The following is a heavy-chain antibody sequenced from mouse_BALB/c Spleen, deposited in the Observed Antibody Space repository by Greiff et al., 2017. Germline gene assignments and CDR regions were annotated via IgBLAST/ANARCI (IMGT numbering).Heavy chain of an antibody. Sequence: EVKLMESGGGLVQPGGSLKLSCAASGFTFSSYTMSWVRQTPEKRLEWVAYISNGGGSTYYPDTVKGRFTISRDNAKNTLYLQMSSLKSEDTAMYYCARLPSYYGSSYGAMDYWGQGTSVTVSS. CDR2: ISNGGGST. J-gene: IGHJ4*01. CDR1: GFTFSSYT. V-gene: IGHV5-12-2*01. CDR3: ARLPSYYGSSYGAMDY. D-gene: IGHD1-1*01.